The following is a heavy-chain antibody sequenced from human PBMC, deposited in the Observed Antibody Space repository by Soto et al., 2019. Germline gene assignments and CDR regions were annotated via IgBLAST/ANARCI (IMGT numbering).Heavy chain of an antibody. V-gene: IGHV3-7*05. CDR1: GFSFSNYW. CDR3: ATSSMFRGVPPGY. CDR2: MNQDGSEI. J-gene: IGHJ4*02. Sequence: GGSLRLSCAASGFSFSNYWMSWVRQAPGKGLEWVANMNQDGSEIYYVDSVKGRFTISRDNAKNSLYLQMNSLRAEDTAVYYCATSSMFRGVPPGYWGQGTLVTVSS. D-gene: IGHD3-10*01.